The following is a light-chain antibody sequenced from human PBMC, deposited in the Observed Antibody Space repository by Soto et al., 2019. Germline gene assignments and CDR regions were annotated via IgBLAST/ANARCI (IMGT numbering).Light chain of an antibody. CDR2: YDS. CDR1: NIGSES. J-gene: IGLJ2*01. V-gene: IGLV3-21*04. CDR3: QVWDSSGDPLVV. Sequence: SYELTQPPSVSVAPGKTARITCGGNNIGSESVHWYQHRPRQAPVLVINYDSDRPSGIPERFSGSNSGNTATLTISRVEAGDEADYYCQVWDSSGDPLVVFGGGTKLTVL.